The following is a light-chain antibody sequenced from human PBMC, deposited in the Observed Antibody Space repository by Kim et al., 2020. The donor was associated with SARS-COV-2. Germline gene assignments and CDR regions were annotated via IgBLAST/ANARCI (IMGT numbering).Light chain of an antibody. J-gene: IGLJ3*02. CDR3: QSWGTGIRV. V-gene: IGLV4-69*01. CDR1: SGHSSYT. CDR2: LKSDGSH. Sequence: SVKLTCTLSSGHSSYTIAWHQQQPEKAPRFLMKLKSDGSHIKGDGIPDRFSGSSSGAERYLTISSLQSEDEADYYCQSWGTGIRVFGGGTKLTVL.